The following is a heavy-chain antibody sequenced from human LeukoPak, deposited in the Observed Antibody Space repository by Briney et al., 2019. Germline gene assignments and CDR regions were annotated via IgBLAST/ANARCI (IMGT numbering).Heavy chain of an antibody. CDR2: IYSGGST. Sequence: GGSLRLSCAASGFTVSSKYMSWVRQAPGKGLEWVSVIYSGGSTYYADSVKGRFTISRDNSKNTLYLQMNSLRAEDTAVYYCARTRSYQPLLYVDYWGQGTLVTVSS. J-gene: IGHJ4*02. D-gene: IGHD2-2*01. CDR3: ARTRSYQPLLYVDY. V-gene: IGHV3-53*01. CDR1: GFTVSSKY.